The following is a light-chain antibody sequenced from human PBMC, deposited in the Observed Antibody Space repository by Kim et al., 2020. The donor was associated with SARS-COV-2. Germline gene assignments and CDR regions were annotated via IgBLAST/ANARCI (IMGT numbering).Light chain of an antibody. Sequence: EPVGDRVTITCRAGQTISNYVNWYRQQPGKAPTLLIYDSSSLHSGVPSRFSGSGFGTHFTLIISSLQPEDFATYYCQQSYGTPFTFGQGTRLEIK. V-gene: IGKV1-39*01. CDR2: DSS. J-gene: IGKJ5*01. CDR3: QQSYGTPFT. CDR1: QTISNY.